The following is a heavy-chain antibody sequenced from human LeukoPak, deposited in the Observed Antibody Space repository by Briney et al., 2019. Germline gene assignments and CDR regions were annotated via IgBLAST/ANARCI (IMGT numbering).Heavy chain of an antibody. CDR2: IYYSGST. J-gene: IGHJ6*03. Sequence: SETLSLTCTVSGGSISSGSYYWSWIRQPAGKGLEWIGYIYYSGSTNYNPSLKSRVTISVDTSKNQFSLKLSSVTAADTAVYYCARAYYYGSGVPRGFYYYYYYMDVWGKGTTVTISS. V-gene: IGHV4-61*10. CDR1: GGSISSGSYY. CDR3: ARAYYYGSGVPRGFYYYYYYMDV. D-gene: IGHD3-10*01.